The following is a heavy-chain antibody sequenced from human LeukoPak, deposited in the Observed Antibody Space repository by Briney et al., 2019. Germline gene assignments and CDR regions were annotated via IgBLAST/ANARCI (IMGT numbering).Heavy chain of an antibody. D-gene: IGHD2-8*02. CDR1: GFTFTTYW. J-gene: IGHJ4*02. Sequence: GGSLRLSCAASGFTFTTYWMSWIRQAPGKGLEWVANINQDGTDKYYVDSVKGRFTFSRDNAQNSLYLQMSSLRVEDTTVYYCVTYSTGLYKGLEFWGQGTQVTVSS. V-gene: IGHV3-7*03. CDR3: VTYSTGLYKGLEF. CDR2: INQDGTDK.